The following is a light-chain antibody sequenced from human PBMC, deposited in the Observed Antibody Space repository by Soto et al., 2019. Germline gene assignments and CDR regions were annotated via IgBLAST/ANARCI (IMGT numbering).Light chain of an antibody. J-gene: IGKJ1*01. Sequence: DIQMTQSPSSLSASVGERVTITFRASQSISSYLNWYQQKPGKAPKLLIYAASSLQSGVPSRFSGSGSGTDFTLTISSLQPEDFATYYCQQSYSTPRTFGQGTKGDI. V-gene: IGKV1-39*01. CDR1: QSISSY. CDR2: AAS. CDR3: QQSYSTPRT.